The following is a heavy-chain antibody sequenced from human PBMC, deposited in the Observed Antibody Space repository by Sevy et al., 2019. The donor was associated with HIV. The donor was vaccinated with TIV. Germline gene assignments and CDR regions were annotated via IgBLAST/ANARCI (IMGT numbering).Heavy chain of an antibody. J-gene: IGHJ4*02. CDR1: GFTFSSYA. V-gene: IGHV3-30-3*01. CDR3: ARASIRRAAGTVGYSDY. D-gene: IGHD6-13*01. Sequence: GGSLRLSCAASGFTFSSYAMHWVRQAPGKGLEWVAVISYDGSNKYYADSVKGRFTISRDNSKNTLYLQMNSLRAEDTAVYYCARASIRRAAGTVGYSDYWGQGTLVTVSS. CDR2: ISYDGSNK.